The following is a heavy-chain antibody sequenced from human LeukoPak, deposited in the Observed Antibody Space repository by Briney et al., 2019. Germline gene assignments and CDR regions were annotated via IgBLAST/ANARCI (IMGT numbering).Heavy chain of an antibody. CDR2: IYYSGST. CDR3: ARDAPQASGAAGDAYDI. V-gene: IGHV4-39*07. Sequence: SETLSLTCTVSGGSISSSSYYWGWIRQPPGKGLEWIGSIYYSGSTYYNPSLKSRVTISVDTSKNQFSLKLSSVTAADTGVYYCARDAPQASGAAGDAYDIWVQGTMVIVSS. CDR1: GGSISSSSYY. J-gene: IGHJ3*02. D-gene: IGHD3-16*01.